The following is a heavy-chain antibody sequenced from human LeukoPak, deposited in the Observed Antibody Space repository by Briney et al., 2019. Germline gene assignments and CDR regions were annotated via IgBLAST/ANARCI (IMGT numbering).Heavy chain of an antibody. V-gene: IGHV4-39*01. J-gene: IGHJ4*02. Sequence: SETLSLTCSVSGGSIISSNYYWGWIRRPPGKGLEWIGSIYQSGSGSSYYNPSLKRRVTIFGDTSKNQFFLRLSSVTAADTAVYYCASTLRFLPYRRFDYWGQGTLVTVPS. CDR3: ASTLRFLPYRRFDY. D-gene: IGHD3-3*01. CDR1: GGSIISSNYY. CDR2: IYQSGSGSS.